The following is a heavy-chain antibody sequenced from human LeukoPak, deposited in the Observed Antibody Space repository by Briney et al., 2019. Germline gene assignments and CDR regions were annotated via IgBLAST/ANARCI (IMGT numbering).Heavy chain of an antibody. V-gene: IGHV4-59*08. Sequence: PSETLSLTCTVSGGSISSYFWSWIRQPPGKGLEWIGYIYYSGSTNYNPSLKSRVTISVDTSKNQFSLKLSSVTAADTAVYYCARAYYYGSGSYYNPYFDYWGQGTLVTVSS. CDR3: ARAYYYGSGSYYNPYFDY. D-gene: IGHD3-10*01. CDR2: IYYSGST. CDR1: GGSISSYF. J-gene: IGHJ4*02.